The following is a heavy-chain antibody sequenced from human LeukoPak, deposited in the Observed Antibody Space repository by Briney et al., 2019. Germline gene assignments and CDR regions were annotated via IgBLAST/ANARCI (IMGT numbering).Heavy chain of an antibody. CDR3: ARGYCSGGSCYWPFDY. V-gene: IGHV1-69*01. J-gene: IGHJ4*02. CDR1: GGTFSSYA. CDR2: IIPIFGTA. D-gene: IGHD2-15*01. Sequence: SVKVSCKASGGTFSSYAISWVRQAPGQGLEWMGGIIPIFGTANYAQKFQGRVTITADESTSTAYMELSSLRSEDTAVYYCARGYCSGGSCYWPFDYWGQGTQVTVSS.